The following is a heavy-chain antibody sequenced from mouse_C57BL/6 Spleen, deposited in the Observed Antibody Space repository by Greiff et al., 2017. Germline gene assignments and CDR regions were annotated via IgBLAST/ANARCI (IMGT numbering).Heavy chain of an antibody. J-gene: IGHJ2*01. V-gene: IGHV8-12*01. D-gene: IGHD1-1*01. CDR1: GFSLSTSGMG. CDR2: IYWDDDK. CDR3: ARRATNYYGGGDYFDY. Sequence: QVTLKESGPGILQSSQTLSLTCSFSGFSLSTSGMGVSWIRQPSGKGLEWLAHIYWDDDKRYNPSLKSRPPIAKDTSRNQVFPKITSVDTADTATYYCARRATNYYGGGDYFDYWGQGTTLTVSS.